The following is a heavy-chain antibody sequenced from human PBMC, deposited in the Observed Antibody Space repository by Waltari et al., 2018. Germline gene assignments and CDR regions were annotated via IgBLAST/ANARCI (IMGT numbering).Heavy chain of an antibody. CDR2: INPNSGGT. Sequence: QVQLVQSGAEVKKPGASVKVSCKASGYTFTGYYMHWVRQAPGQGLEWMGGINPNSGGTNYAQKFQGRVTMTRDMSISTAYMELSRLRSDDTAVYYCARRIRYDILTGWTNYGMDVWGQGTTVTVSS. J-gene: IGHJ6*02. V-gene: IGHV1-2*02. CDR1: GYTFTGYY. CDR3: ARRIRYDILTGWTNYGMDV. D-gene: IGHD3-9*01.